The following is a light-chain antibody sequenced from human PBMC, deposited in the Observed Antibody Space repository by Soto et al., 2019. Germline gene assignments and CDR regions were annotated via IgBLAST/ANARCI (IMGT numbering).Light chain of an antibody. CDR1: QTISSS. V-gene: IGKV3-15*01. Sequence: EIVMTQSPSTLSVSPGERATLSCRASQTISSSLAWYQQKPGQAPRLLIYSASRGTSGFPSRFSGSGSGTDFTLTISSLQSEDFAVYYCQQRSNWPLTFGRGTQLEIK. J-gene: IGKJ5*01. CDR2: SAS. CDR3: QQRSNWPLT.